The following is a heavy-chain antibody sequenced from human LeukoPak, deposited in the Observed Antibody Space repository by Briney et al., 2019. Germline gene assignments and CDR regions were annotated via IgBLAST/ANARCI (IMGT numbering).Heavy chain of an antibody. V-gene: IGHV1-69*13. J-gene: IGHJ3*02. D-gene: IGHD2-2*01. Sequence: ASVKVSCRASGGTFSSYAISWVRQAPGQGLEWMGGIIPIFGTANYAQKFQGRVTITADESTSTAYMELSSLRSEDTAVYYCASLSAAFANAFDILGQGTMVTVSS. CDR3: ASLSAAFANAFDI. CDR1: GGTFSSYA. CDR2: IIPIFGTA.